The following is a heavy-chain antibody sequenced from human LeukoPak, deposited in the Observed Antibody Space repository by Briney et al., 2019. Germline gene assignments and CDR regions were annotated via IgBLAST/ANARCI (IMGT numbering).Heavy chain of an antibody. CDR3: AREDYSNYAFDY. CDR2: ISSSSSYI. V-gene: IGHV3-21*01. J-gene: IGHJ4*02. CDR1: GFTFSSYS. Sequence: GGSLRLSCAASGFTFSSYSMNWVRQAPGKGLEWVSSISSSSSYIYYADSVKGRFTISRDNAKNSLYLQMNSLGAEDTAVYYCAREDYSNYAFDYWGQGTLVTVSS. D-gene: IGHD4-11*01.